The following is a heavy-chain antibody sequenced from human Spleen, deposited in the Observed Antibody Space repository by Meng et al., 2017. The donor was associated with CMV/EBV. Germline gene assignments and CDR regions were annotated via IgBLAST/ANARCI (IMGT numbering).Heavy chain of an antibody. CDR3: AKEWDYYGSGNNFDY. J-gene: IGHJ4*02. CDR1: GFTFSSYG. D-gene: IGHD3-10*01. CDR2: IRFDGSNK. V-gene: IGHV3-30*02. Sequence: GESLKISCAASGFTFSSYGMHWVRQAPGNGLEWVAFIRFDGSNKYYRDSVKGRFTISRDNFKNTLYLLMNSLRPEDTAVYYCAKEWDYYGSGNNFDYWDQGTLVTVSS.